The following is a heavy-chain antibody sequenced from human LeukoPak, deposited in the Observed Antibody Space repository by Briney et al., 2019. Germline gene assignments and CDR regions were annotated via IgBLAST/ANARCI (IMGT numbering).Heavy chain of an antibody. CDR1: GGSITNTNY. Sequence: PSETLSLTCGVSGGSITNTNYWTWVRQPPGKGLEWIGEVNLQGSTNYNPSLMGRVAIAVGTSENHISLQLTSVTAADTAVYYCAREGGPYRPLDYSGQGTLSPSPQ. J-gene: IGHJ4*02. CDR2: VNLQGST. V-gene: IGHV4-4*02. CDR3: AREGGPYRPLDY.